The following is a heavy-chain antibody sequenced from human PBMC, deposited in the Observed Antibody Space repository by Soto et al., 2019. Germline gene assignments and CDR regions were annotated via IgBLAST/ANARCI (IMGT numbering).Heavy chain of an antibody. CDR3: GTINYGASAVAY. CDR2: ISHLGGT. CDR1: DESLTGYY. J-gene: IGHJ1*01. D-gene: IGHD4-17*01. Sequence: QVQLQQWGAGLLEPSETLSLSCGVYDESLTGYYWTWIRQPPGKSLEWIGAISHLGGTNFSPSLRGRVSISVDTSTKLFSLKMTSVTAADTSLYSSGTINYGASAVAYWGQGPLVTFSS. V-gene: IGHV4-34*02.